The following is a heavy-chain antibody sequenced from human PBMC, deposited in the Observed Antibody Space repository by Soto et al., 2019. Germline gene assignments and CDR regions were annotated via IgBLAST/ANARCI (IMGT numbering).Heavy chain of an antibody. Sequence: QVQLVASGGGVVQPGRSLRLSCAASGFTFSSYGMHWVRQAPGKVLEWVAVMSWDGSDEFYEETVKGRFTVSRDKSRNTPYMQMNSLSPEDTAVYYCAKEVCSGGIFYGFDYWGQGTLVTVSS. CDR3: AKEVCSGGIFYGFDY. V-gene: IGHV3-30*18. CDR2: MSWDGSDE. CDR1: GFTFSSYG. D-gene: IGHD2-15*01. J-gene: IGHJ4*02.